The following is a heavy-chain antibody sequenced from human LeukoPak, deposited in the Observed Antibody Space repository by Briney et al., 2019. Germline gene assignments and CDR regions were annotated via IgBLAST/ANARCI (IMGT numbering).Heavy chain of an antibody. J-gene: IGHJ4*02. CDR2: INPSGGST. CDR3: AGEGSSGWYGHDY. CDR1: GYTFTSYY. Sequence: GSVKVSCKASGYTFTSYYMHWVRQAPGQGLEWMGIINPSGGSTSYAQKFQGRVTMTRDTSTSTVYMELSSLRSEDTAVYYCAGEGSSGWYGHDYWGQGTLFTVSS. D-gene: IGHD6-19*01. V-gene: IGHV1-46*03.